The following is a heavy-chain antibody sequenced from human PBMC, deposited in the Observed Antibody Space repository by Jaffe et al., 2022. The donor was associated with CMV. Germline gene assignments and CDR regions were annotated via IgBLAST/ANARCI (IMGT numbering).Heavy chain of an antibody. CDR3: ARIAAYSRSLWDYSYGMDI. V-gene: IGHV5-51*01. J-gene: IGHJ6*02. D-gene: IGHD6-6*01. CDR1: GYSFSNNW. Sequence: EVQLVQSGAEVKKPGESLKISCKGSGYSFSNNWIGWVRQMPGKGLEWMGSIYPGDSDTTYSPSFQGQVSMSADKSISTAYLQWSSLKASDSAMYYCARIAAYSRSLWDYSYGMDIWGQGTTVTVSS. CDR2: IYPGDSDT.